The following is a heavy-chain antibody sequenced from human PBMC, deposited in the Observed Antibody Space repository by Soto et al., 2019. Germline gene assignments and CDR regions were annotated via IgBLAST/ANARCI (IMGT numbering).Heavy chain of an antibody. CDR3: ARDRGSYALDY. V-gene: IGHV1-18*01. CDR1: GYTFTSYG. J-gene: IGHJ4*02. Sequence: QVQLVQSGAEVKKPGASVKVSCKASGYTFTSYGISWVRQAPGQGLEWMGWISANNGNTNYAQKPQGRXTXTXXTTTSTAYMELRSLRSDDTAVYYCARDRGSYALDYWGQGTLVTVSS. D-gene: IGHD1-26*01. CDR2: ISANNGNT.